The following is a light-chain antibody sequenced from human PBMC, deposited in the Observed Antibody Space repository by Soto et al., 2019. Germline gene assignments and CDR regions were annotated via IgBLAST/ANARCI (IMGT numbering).Light chain of an antibody. J-gene: IGKJ1*01. V-gene: IGKV3-15*01. Sequence: ILILQARATRSVSAGERVSLSWGASQSVSSYLAWYQQKHGQPPRLLIYGASTRATGIPARFSGSVSGTECTLTISSLKQEDVAVYYCQQRSNWSRTFGQGTKVDIK. CDR2: GAS. CDR3: QQRSNWSRT. CDR1: QSVSSY.